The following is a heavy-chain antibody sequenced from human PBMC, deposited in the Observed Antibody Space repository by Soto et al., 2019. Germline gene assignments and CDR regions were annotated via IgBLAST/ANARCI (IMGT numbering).Heavy chain of an antibody. CDR3: ARCPFMTGTTFFGMGV. V-gene: IGHV5-10-1*01. CDR1: GYSFTSYW. Sequence: GESLKISCKGSGYSFTSYWISWVRQMPGKGLEWMGRIDPSDSYTNYSPSFQGHVTISADKSISTAYLQWSSLKASDTAMYYCARCPFMTGTTFFGMGVWGQGTTVTVSS. J-gene: IGHJ6*02. D-gene: IGHD1-7*01. CDR2: IDPSDSYT.